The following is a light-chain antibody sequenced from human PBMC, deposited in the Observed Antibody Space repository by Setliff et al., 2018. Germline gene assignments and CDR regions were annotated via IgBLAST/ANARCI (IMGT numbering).Light chain of an antibody. V-gene: IGLV2-8*01. CDR1: SSDVGGYNY. J-gene: IGLJ1*01. CDR2: EVS. CDR3: SSYAGSNNYV. Sequence: QSALTQPASVSGSPGQSITISCTGTSSDVGGYNYVSWYQQHHSLRIGPKLMIYEVSKRPSGVPDRFSGSKSGNTASLTVSGLQAEDEADYYCSSYAGSNNYVFGTGTKVTVL.